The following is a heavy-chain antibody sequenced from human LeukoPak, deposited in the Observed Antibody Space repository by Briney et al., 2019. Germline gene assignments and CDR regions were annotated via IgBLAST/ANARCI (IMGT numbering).Heavy chain of an antibody. J-gene: IGHJ4*02. CDR2: IIPILGIA. CDR3: ARDSDQPGFQKWWPNYDSSGYSYYFDY. V-gene: IGHV1-69*04. Sequence: GASVKVSCKASGYTFTGYYMHWVRQAPGQGLEWMGRIIPILGIANYAQKFQGRVTITADKSTSTAYMELSSLRSEDTAVYYCARDSDQPGFQKWWPNYDSSGYSYYFDYWGQGTLVTVSS. CDR1: GYTFTGYY. D-gene: IGHD3-22*01.